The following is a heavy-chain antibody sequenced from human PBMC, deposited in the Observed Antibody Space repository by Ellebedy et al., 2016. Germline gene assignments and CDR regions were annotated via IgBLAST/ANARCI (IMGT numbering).Heavy chain of an antibody. Sequence: GGSLRLSCKGSGYSFTSYWIGWVRQLPGKGLEWMGIIYPGDSDTRYSPSFQGQVTISADKSISTAYLQWSSMKASDTAMYYSARRLWFGEDDAFDIWGQGKMGTVSS. CDR1: GYSFTSYW. CDR3: ARRLWFGEDDAFDI. V-gene: IGHV5-51*01. CDR2: IYPGDSDT. D-gene: IGHD3-10*01. J-gene: IGHJ3*02.